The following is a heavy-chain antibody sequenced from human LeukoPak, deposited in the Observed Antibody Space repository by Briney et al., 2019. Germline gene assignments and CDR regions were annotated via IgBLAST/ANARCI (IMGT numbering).Heavy chain of an antibody. CDR1: GFTLSSHA. J-gene: IGHJ4*02. CDR3: ARDSSGRYSIDY. D-gene: IGHD1-26*01. Sequence: GGSLRLSCAASGFTLSSHAMHWVRQAPGKGLEWVAYDGNNKYYADSVKGRFTISRDNSKNTLDLQMNNLRAEDTAVYYCARDSSGRYSIDYWGQGTLVTVSS. V-gene: IGHV3-30-3*01. CDR2: DGNNK.